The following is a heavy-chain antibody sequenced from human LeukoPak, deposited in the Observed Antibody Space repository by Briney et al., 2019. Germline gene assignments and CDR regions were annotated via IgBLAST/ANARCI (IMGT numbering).Heavy chain of an antibody. V-gene: IGHV1-69*04. D-gene: IGHD4-11*01. CDR1: GGTFSSYA. Sequence: ASVKVSCKASGGTFSSYAISWVRQAPGQGVEWMGRIIPILGIANYAQKFQGRVTITADKSTSTAYMELSSLRSEDTAVYYCARDRPTVSSGYWGQGTLVTVSS. CDR2: IIPILGIA. J-gene: IGHJ4*02. CDR3: ARDRPTVSSGY.